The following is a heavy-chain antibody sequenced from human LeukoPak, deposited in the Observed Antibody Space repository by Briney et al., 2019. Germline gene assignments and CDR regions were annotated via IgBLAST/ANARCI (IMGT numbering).Heavy chain of an antibody. D-gene: IGHD3-22*01. CDR2: TYYRSKWYN. Sequence: SQTLSLTCAISGDSVSSNSAAWNWIRQSPSRGLEWLGRTYYRSKWYNDYAVSVKSRITINPDTSKNQFSLQLNSVTPEDTAVYYYAREDSSYYYDSSGYYPTPNFDYWGQGTLVTVSS. V-gene: IGHV6-1*01. CDR3: AREDSSYYYDSSGYYPTPNFDY. CDR1: GDSVSSNSAA. J-gene: IGHJ4*02.